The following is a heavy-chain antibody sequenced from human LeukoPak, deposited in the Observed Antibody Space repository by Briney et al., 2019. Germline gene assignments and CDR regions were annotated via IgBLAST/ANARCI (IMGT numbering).Heavy chain of an antibody. CDR1: GYTFTSYY. V-gene: IGHV1-46*01. CDR2: INPSSGYT. J-gene: IGHJ4*02. D-gene: IGHD1-26*01. Sequence: ASVKVSCKASGYTFTSYYIHRVRQAPGQGPEWVGIINPSSGYTTYAQKFQGRVTMTRDTSTSTVYMELSSLRSEDTAVYYCARDRNSGSYCSDYWGQGTLVTVSS. CDR3: ARDRNSGSYCSDY.